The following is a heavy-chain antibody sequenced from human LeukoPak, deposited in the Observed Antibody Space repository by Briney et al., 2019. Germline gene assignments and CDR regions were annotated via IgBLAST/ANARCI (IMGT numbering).Heavy chain of an antibody. V-gene: IGHV4-39*01. CDR2: IYYSGIT. CDR1: GGSISSSSYY. D-gene: IGHD2-8*01. J-gene: IGHJ4*02. CDR3: AEFLNGADFDY. Sequence: VKPSETLSLTCTVSGGSISSSSYYWGWIRQPPGKGLERIGSIYYSGITYYNPSLKSRVTISGDTSKNQFSLKLSSVNAADTAVYYCAEFLNGADFDYWGQGTLVTVSS.